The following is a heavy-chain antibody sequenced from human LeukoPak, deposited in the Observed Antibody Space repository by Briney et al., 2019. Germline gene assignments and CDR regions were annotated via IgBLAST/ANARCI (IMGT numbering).Heavy chain of an antibody. V-gene: IGHV3-7*03. Sequence: PGGSLTLSCAASGFTFSSYWMSWVRQAPGKGLEWVANIKQDGSEKYYVDSVKGRFTISRDNAKNSLYLQTNRLRAEDTAVYYCARDKGYFDYWGQGTLVTVSS. J-gene: IGHJ4*02. CDR2: IKQDGSEK. CDR1: GFTFSSYW. CDR3: ARDKGYFDY.